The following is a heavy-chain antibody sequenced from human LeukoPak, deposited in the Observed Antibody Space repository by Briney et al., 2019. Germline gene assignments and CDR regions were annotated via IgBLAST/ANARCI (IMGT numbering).Heavy chain of an antibody. J-gene: IGHJ4*02. CDR2: TYYRSQSFN. V-gene: IGHV6-1*01. D-gene: IGHD6-13*01. CDR3: ARGAAGTSGFDY. CDR1: GDTVSSNSAA. Sequence: QTLSLTCAISGDTVSSNSAAWNWVRHSPSRGIEWLVRTYYRSQSFNDHAVSVKSRITINPDTTKNQFSLQLTSVPPEDTAVYYCARGAAGTSGFDYWGQGTLVTVSS.